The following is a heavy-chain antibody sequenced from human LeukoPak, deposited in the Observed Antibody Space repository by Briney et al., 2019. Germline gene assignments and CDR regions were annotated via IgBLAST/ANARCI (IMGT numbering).Heavy chain of an antibody. D-gene: IGHD3-22*01. V-gene: IGHV4-59*01. Sequence: SETLSLTCTVSGGSISSYYWSWIRQPPGKGLEWIGYIYYSGSTNYNPSLKSRVTISVDMSKNQFSLKLSSVTAADTAVYYCAREGRGYYYDWFDPWGQGTLVTVSS. J-gene: IGHJ5*02. CDR3: AREGRGYYYDWFDP. CDR2: IYYSGST. CDR1: GGSISSYY.